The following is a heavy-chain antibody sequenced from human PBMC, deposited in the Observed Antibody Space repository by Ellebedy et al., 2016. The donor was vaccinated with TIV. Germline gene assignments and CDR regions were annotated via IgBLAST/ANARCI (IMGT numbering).Heavy chain of an antibody. D-gene: IGHD2-2*01. CDR2: LIPMFGTA. J-gene: IGHJ6*03. V-gene: IGHV1-69*13. Sequence: ASVKVSXXAPGGTFNNYAISWVRQAPGQGLEWMGELIPMFGTANYAQKFQDRVTITVDESTSNAYMEMSSLRYDDTAVYYCARVSCSNTDCPSPTYYYYMDVWGKGTTVTVSS. CDR1: GGTFNNYA. CDR3: ARVSCSNTDCPSPTYYYYMDV.